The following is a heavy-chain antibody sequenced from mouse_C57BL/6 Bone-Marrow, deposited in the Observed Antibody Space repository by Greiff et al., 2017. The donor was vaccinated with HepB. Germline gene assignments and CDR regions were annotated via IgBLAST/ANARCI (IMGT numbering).Heavy chain of an antibody. CDR2: INPNYGTT. CDR3: GRYYYGDWYFDV. V-gene: IGHV1-39*01. J-gene: IGHJ1*01. CDR1: GYSFTDYN. Sequence: EVQLQQSGPELVKPGASVKISCKASGYSFTDYNMNWVKQSNGKSLEWIGVINPNYGTTSYNQKFKGKATLTVDQSSSTAYMQLNSLTSEDSAVYYFGRYYYGDWYFDVWGAGTTVTVSS. D-gene: IGHD1-2*01.